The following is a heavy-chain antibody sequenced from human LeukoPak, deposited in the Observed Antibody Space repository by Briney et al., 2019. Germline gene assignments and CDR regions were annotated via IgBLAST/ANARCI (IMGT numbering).Heavy chain of an antibody. CDR3: AKTPTGDFWSGYYNKWFDP. D-gene: IGHD3-3*01. J-gene: IGHJ5*02. Sequence: PGGSLRLSCAASGFTFSSYAMSWVRQAPGKGLEWVSAISASGGSTYYADSVKGRFTISRDNSKNTLYTQMNSLRAEDTAIYYCAKTPTGDFWSGYYNKWFDPWGQGTLVTVSS. V-gene: IGHV3-23*01. CDR1: GFTFSSYA. CDR2: ISASGGST.